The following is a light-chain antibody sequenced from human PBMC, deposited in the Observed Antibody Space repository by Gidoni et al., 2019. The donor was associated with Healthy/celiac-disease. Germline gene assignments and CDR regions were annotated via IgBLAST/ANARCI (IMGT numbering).Light chain of an antibody. CDR2: EVS. Sequence: QSALTQPASVSGSPGRSITLACTGTSSDVGSYNLVSLYQQHPGKDPKLMIYEVSRRPSWVSNRLSCSKSGSTASLTIFCLQADDESAYYCCSYSGRVVFGGGTKLT. J-gene: IGLJ2*01. CDR1: SSDVGSYNL. CDR3: CSYSGRVV. V-gene: IGLV2-23*02.